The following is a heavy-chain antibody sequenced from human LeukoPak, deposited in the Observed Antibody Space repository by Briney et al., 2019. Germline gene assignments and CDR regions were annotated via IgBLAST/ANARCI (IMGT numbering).Heavy chain of an antibody. J-gene: IGHJ6*02. CDR1: GYTFTSYA. V-gene: IGHV1-3*01. CDR3: ARGYSSSWMGDYYYCGMDV. Sequence: GASVKVSCKASGYTFTSYAMHWVRQAPGQRLEWMGWINAGNGNTKYSQKFQGRVTITRDTSASTAYMELSSLRSEDTAVYYCARGYSSSWMGDYYYCGMDVWGQGTTVTVSS. CDR2: INAGNGNT. D-gene: IGHD6-13*01.